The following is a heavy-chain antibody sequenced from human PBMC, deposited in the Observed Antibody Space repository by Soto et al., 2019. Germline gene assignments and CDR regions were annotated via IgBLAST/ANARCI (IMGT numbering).Heavy chain of an antibody. J-gene: IGHJ4*02. V-gene: IGHV1-69*13. CDR2: IIPIFGTA. CDR1: GGPFSSYA. D-gene: IGHD2-15*01. CDR3: ASQKLGYCSGGSCYPFDY. Sequence: SVKVSCKASGGPFSSYAISWVRQAPGQGLEWMGGIIPIFGTANYAQKFQGRVTITADESTSTAYMELSSLRSEDTAVYYCASQKLGYCSGGSCYPFDYWGQGTLVTVSS.